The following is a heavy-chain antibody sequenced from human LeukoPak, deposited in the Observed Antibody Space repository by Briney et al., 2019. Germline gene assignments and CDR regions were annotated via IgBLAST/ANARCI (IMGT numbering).Heavy chain of an antibody. V-gene: IGHV3-23*01. J-gene: IGHJ6*04. Sequence: GGSLRLSCAVSGFTFSSYAMSWVRQAPGKGLEWVSAIRGSGGSTYYADSVEGRSTISRHNAKHTPYLRVNSLRATDTAVYYVAREFTYYYRMFVWGERAPGTVSS. CDR3: AREFTYYYRMFV. CDR2: IRGSGGST. CDR1: GFTFSSYA.